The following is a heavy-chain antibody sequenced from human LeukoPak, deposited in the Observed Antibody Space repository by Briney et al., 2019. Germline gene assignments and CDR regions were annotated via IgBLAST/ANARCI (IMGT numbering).Heavy chain of an antibody. CDR1: GGSISSYY. Sequence: SETLSLTCTVSGGSISSYYWSWVRQPPGKGLEWIGYMYYSGSTSYNPSLKSRVSISIDTSKNQFSLRVTSVTAADTAVYYCARHSGSFGGAYDIWGQGTVVTVSS. V-gene: IGHV4-59*08. CDR2: MYYSGST. D-gene: IGHD1-26*01. CDR3: ARHSGSFGGAYDI. J-gene: IGHJ3*02.